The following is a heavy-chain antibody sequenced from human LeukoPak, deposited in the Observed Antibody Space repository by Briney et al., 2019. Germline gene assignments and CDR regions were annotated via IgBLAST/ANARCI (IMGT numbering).Heavy chain of an antibody. Sequence: KPSETLSLTCTVSGGSISSSSYYWGWIRQPPGKGLEWIGSIYYSGSTYYNPSLKSRVTISVDTPRNQFSLKVSSVTAADTAVYYCARHTDNWKDAYGYWFDPWGQGTLVTVSS. J-gene: IGHJ5*02. CDR1: GGSISSSSYY. CDR3: ARHTDNWKDAYGYWFDP. V-gene: IGHV4-39*07. D-gene: IGHD1-1*01. CDR2: IYYSGST.